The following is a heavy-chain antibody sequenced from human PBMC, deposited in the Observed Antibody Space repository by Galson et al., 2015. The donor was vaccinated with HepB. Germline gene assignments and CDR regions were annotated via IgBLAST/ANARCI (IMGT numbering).Heavy chain of an antibody. J-gene: IGHJ6*02. CDR3: ASTHCRSTKCLHSFGLDV. D-gene: IGHD2-2*01. Sequence: ETLSLTCAVSGGSIISRSYFWGWIRQPPGKGLEWIGSIYYSGITYYNPSLKSRVTISVDTSKNQISLRLSSVTAADTAVFYCASTHCRSTKCLHSFGLDVWGQGTTVTVSS. CDR2: IYYSGIT. V-gene: IGHV4-39*01. CDR1: GGSIISRSYF.